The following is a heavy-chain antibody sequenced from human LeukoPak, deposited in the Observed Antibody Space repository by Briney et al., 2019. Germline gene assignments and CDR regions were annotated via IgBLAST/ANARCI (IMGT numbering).Heavy chain of an antibody. CDR3: ARASPYTIPFDP. CDR1: GFRFSSYW. CDR2: INSDGSTT. V-gene: IGHV3-74*01. D-gene: IGHD2-2*02. Sequence: PGGSLRLSCAASGFRFSSYWMHWVRQAPGTGLVWVSRINSDGSTTSYADSVKGRFTISRDNAKNTVYLQMNSLRAEDTAVYYCARASPYTIPFDPWGQGTLVTVSS. J-gene: IGHJ5*02.